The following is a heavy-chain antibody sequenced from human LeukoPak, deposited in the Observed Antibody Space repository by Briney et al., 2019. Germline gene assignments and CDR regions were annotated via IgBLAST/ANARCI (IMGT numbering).Heavy chain of an antibody. V-gene: IGHV3-21*01. CDR2: ISTSSTYI. D-gene: IGHD1-26*01. Sequence: GGSLRLSCAASGFTFSNYSMNWVRQAPGKGLECVSSISTSSTYIFYADSVKGRFTISRDNAKNSMYLQINSLIAEDTAVYYCARGVRGSYGTDLWGQGTLVTVSS. CDR3: ARGVRGSYGTDL. CDR1: GFTFSNYS. J-gene: IGHJ5*02.